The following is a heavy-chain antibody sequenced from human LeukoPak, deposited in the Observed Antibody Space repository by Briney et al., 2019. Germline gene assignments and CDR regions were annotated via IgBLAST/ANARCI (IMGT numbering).Heavy chain of an antibody. J-gene: IGHJ4*02. CDR2: INHSGST. CDR3: ARGTPQTN. V-gene: IGHV4-34*01. CDR1: GGSFSGYY. Sequence: SETLSFTCAVYGGSFSGYYWSWIRQPPGKGLEWIGEINHSGSTNYNPSLKSRVTISVDTFKNQFSLKLSSVTAADTAVYYCARGTPQTNWGQGTLVTVSS.